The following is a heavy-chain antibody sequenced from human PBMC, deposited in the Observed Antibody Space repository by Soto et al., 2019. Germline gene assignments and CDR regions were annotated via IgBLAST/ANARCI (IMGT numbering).Heavy chain of an antibody. J-gene: IGHJ3*02. Sequence: QVQLVQSGAEVKKPGASVKVSCRASGYTFTRYALHWVRQAPGQRLEWMGWINAGNGFTTYSQKFQGRVTITRDKSASTAYMELSSLTSEDTAVYYCARGGQLLSVAFDIWGQGTMVTVSS. CDR1: GYTFTRYA. CDR2: INAGNGFT. V-gene: IGHV1-3*01. D-gene: IGHD2-2*01. CDR3: ARGGQLLSVAFDI.